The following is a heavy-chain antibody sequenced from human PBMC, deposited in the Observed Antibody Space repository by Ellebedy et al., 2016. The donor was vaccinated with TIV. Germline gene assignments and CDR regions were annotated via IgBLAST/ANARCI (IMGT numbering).Heavy chain of an antibody. CDR2: ISYDGSKK. J-gene: IGHJ6*02. Sequence: GGSLRLXXAASGFTFSTYDMHWVRQAPGKGLEWVAVISYDGSKKFSAGFVKGQFTISRDNSKSTLYLQMNSLRAEDTAVYYCAKPTSYYYDYYAMDVWGQGTTVTVSS. CDR3: AKPTSYYYDYYAMDV. V-gene: IGHV3-30*18. CDR1: GFTFSTYD.